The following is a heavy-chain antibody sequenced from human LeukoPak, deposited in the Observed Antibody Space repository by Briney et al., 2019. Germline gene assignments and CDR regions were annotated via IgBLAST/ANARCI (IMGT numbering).Heavy chain of an antibody. Sequence: SETLSLTCTVSGGSISSSSYYWGWIRQPPGKGLEWIGSIYYSGSTYYNPSLKSRVTISVDTSKNQFSLKLSSVTAADTAVYYCARAQADSNGLFDYWGQGTLVTVSS. D-gene: IGHD1-1*01. CDR1: GGSISSSSYY. CDR3: ARAQADSNGLFDY. J-gene: IGHJ4*02. CDR2: IYYSGST. V-gene: IGHV4-39*07.